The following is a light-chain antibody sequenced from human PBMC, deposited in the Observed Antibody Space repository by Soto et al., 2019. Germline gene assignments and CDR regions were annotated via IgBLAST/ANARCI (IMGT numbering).Light chain of an antibody. J-gene: IGKJ1*01. Sequence: DIQMTQSPSILSVSVGDRVTITCRASQSISNSLAWYQQRPGTAPKLLIYDASTLENGVPSRLSGSGSETEFTLSVSSLQRDDSATYYCQQYSYYTTFGQGTKVEIK. CDR1: QSISNS. CDR3: QQYSYYTT. CDR2: DAS. V-gene: IGKV1-5*01.